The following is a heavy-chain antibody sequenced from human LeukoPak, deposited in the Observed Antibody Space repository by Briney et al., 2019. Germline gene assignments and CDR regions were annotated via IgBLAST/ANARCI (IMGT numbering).Heavy chain of an antibody. CDR3: ARVVAAGGNWFDP. CDR2: IYYTGTT. V-gene: IGHV4-59*01. J-gene: IGHJ5*02. Sequence: PSETLSLTCIVSGGSMNNYYWSWIRQPPGKGLEWIGYIYYTGTTNYNPSLKSRVTISVDTSKKQFSLKLNSVNAADTAVYYCARVVAAGGNWFDPWGQGTLVTVSS. D-gene: IGHD6-13*01. CDR1: GGSMNNYY.